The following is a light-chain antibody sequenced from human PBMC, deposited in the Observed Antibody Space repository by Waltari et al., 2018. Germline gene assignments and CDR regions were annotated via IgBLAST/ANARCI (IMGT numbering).Light chain of an antibody. CDR3: AAWDDSLNGHWV. J-gene: IGLJ3*02. Sequence: QSVLTQPPSASGTPGQRVTFSCSGTYSNIGNNVVNWYQQLPGKAPKLLIYRNDQRSSGVPDRVSGSKSGSSASLAIGGLQSDDEADYYCAAWDDSLNGHWVFGGGTKVTVL. V-gene: IGLV1-44*01. CDR1: YSNIGNNV. CDR2: RND.